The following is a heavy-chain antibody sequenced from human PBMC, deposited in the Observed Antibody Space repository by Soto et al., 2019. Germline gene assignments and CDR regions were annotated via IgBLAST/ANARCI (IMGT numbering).Heavy chain of an antibody. V-gene: IGHV3-15*01. D-gene: IGHD2-21*01. CDR3: VCGDPFI. Sequence: EVQLVESGGGVVKPGGSLRLSCNTSGFTFANAWMSWIRQAPGKGLEWIGRIKSKSDGGTTDYIAPVEGRFIVSREDSKNTLYLQMSGLKPEDTGVYYCVCGDPFIWGRGTEVIVSS. CDR2: IKSKSDGGTT. CDR1: GFTFANAW. J-gene: IGHJ3*02.